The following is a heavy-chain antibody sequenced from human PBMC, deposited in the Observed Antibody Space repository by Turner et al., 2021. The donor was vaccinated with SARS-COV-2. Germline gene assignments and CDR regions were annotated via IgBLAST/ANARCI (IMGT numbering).Heavy chain of an antibody. CDR3: ARDQEGWKFDY. V-gene: IGHV3-30*04. D-gene: IGHD1-1*01. CDR2: ISYDGSNK. CDR1: GFTFSSYA. Sequence: QVHLVESGGGVVQPGRSLRLSCAASGFTFSSYAMHWVRQAPGKGLEWVAVISYDGSNKYYADSVKGRFTISRDNSMNTLYLQMNSLRAEDTAVYYCARDQEGWKFDYWGQGTLVTVSS. J-gene: IGHJ4*02.